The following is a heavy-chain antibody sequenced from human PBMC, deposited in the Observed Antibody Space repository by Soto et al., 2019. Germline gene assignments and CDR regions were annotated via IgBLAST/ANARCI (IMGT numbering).Heavy chain of an antibody. D-gene: IGHD2-2*01. J-gene: IGHJ6*02. CDR1: GFTFSNYG. V-gene: IGHV3-30*18. CDR2: ISYDGSDK. CDR3: AKVTGYCSSSSCRRDYYYYYGMDV. Sequence: GGSLRLSCAASGFTFSNYGMHWVRQAPGKGLEWVAVISYDGSDKYYADSVKGRFSISRDNSKNTLYLQMNSLRAEDTAVYYCAKVTGYCSSSSCRRDYYYYYGMDVWGQGTTVTVSS.